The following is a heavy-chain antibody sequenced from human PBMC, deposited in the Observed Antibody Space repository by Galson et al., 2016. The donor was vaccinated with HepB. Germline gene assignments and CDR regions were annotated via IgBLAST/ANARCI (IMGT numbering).Heavy chain of an antibody. CDR1: GFSLNTNGVG. Sequence: PALVKPTQTLTLTCAFSGFSLNTNGVGVGWIRRPPGKALEWLALIYWDDNKRYSPSLKTRLTITKDTSKNQVILTVTNMDPVDTATYHCVYTGYTSGWYTVDNWGQGTLVTVS. V-gene: IGHV2-5*02. CDR2: IYWDDNK. D-gene: IGHD6-19*01. J-gene: IGHJ4*02. CDR3: VYTGYTSGWYTVDN.